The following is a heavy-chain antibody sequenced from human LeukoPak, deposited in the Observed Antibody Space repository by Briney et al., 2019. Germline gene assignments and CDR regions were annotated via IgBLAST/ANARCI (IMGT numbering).Heavy chain of an antibody. CDR2: IYYSGST. V-gene: IGHV4-59*08. D-gene: IGHD3-10*01. Sequence: SETLSLTCTVSGGSISSYYWSWIRQPPGKGLEWIGYIYYSGSTNYNPSLKSRVTISVDASKNQFSLKLSSVTAADTAVYYCARHSYRGSGSYDYWGQGTLVTVSS. J-gene: IGHJ4*02. CDR1: GGSISSYY. CDR3: ARHSYRGSGSYDY.